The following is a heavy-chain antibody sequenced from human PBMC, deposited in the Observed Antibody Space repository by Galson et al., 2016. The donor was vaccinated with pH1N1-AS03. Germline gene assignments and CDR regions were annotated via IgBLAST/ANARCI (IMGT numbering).Heavy chain of an antibody. CDR2: ISWHSTII. J-gene: IGHJ5*02. Sequence: SLRLSCAASGFIFEHYAMHWVRQAPGKGLEWVSGISWHSTIIDYADSVKGRFTTSRDNAQNSLFLEMSSLRPEDTAVYFCAKDLLSGRWFTAADAWGQGTLVTVSS. V-gene: IGHV3-9*01. CDR1: GFIFEHYA. CDR3: AKDLLSGRWFTAADA. D-gene: IGHD2-15*01.